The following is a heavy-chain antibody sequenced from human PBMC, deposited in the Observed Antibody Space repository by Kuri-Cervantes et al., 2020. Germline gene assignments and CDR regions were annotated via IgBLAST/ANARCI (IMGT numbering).Heavy chain of an antibody. Sequence: GESLKISCTTSGFTFNNYGMHWVRQAPGKGLEWVALVYHDGSKTSYADSVEGRFTIFRDDSKNTIFLQMNSLSPDDTAVYYCARRVAGSSADYWGQGTLVTVSS. V-gene: IGHV3-30*03. CDR3: ARRVAGSSADY. CDR1: GFTFNNYG. J-gene: IGHJ4*02. D-gene: IGHD6-19*01. CDR2: VYHDGSKT.